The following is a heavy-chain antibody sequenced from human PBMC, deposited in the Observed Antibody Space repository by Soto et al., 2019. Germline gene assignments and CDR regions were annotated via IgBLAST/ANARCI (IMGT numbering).Heavy chain of an antibody. D-gene: IGHD3-16*01. J-gene: IGHJ4*02. CDR1: GGSISSYY. V-gene: IGHV4-59*01. Sequence: QVQLQESGPGLVKPSETLSLTCTVSGGSISSYYWSWIRQPPGKGLEWIGYIYYSGSTNYNPSLKSRVTISVDTSKNQFSRKLSSVTAADTAVYYWARGRITTSGGGDFDYWGQGTLVTVSS. CDR3: ARGRITTSGGGDFDY. CDR2: IYYSGST.